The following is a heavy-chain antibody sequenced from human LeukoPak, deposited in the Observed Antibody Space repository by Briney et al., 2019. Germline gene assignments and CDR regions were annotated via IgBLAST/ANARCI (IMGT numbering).Heavy chain of an antibody. Sequence: PSETLSLTCAVSGGSISSSNWWSWVRQPPGKGLEWIGEIYHSGSTNYNPSLKSRVTISVDKSKNQFSLKLSSVTAADTAVYYCAREAVSTSGSYEGDYFDYWGQGTLVTVSS. CDR3: AREAVSTSGSYEGDYFDY. V-gene: IGHV4-4*02. J-gene: IGHJ4*02. CDR2: IYHSGST. D-gene: IGHD1-26*01. CDR1: GGSISSSNW.